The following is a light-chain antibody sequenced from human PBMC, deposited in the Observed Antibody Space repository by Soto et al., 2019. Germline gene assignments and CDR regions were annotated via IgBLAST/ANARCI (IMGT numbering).Light chain of an antibody. CDR1: QIVSSSY. Sequence: VLTQSPGALASPRGEGATRSCSASQIVSSSYLAWYQQKPGQAPRLLIYGASSRATGIPDRFSGSGSGTDFTLTISRLEPEDFAVYYCQQYGSSPWTFGQGTRVDIK. CDR2: GAS. J-gene: IGKJ1*01. CDR3: QQYGSSPWT. V-gene: IGKV3-20*01.